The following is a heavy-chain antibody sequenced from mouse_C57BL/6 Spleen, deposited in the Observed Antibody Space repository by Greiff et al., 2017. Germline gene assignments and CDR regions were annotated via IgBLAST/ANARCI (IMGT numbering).Heavy chain of an antibody. CDR1: GYTFTSYD. Sequence: VQLQESGPELVKPGASVKLSCKASGYTFTSYDINWVKQRPGQGLEWIGWIYPRDGSTKYNEKFKGKATLTVDTSSSTAYMELHSLTSEDSAVYFCARGATVSYWYFDVWGTGTTVTVPS. D-gene: IGHD1-1*01. J-gene: IGHJ1*03. V-gene: IGHV1-85*01. CDR3: ARGATVSYWYFDV. CDR2: IYPRDGST.